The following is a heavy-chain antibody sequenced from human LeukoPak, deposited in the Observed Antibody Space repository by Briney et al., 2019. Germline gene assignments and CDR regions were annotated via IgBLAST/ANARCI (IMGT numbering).Heavy chain of an antibody. CDR1: GFTFSSSA. J-gene: IGHJ4*02. D-gene: IGHD6-19*01. V-gene: IGHV3-23*01. Sequence: GGSLRLSCAASGFTFSSSAMSWVRQVPGKGLEWVSGISSSGGSTNYADSVRGRFTISRDNSKNTLYVQMNSLRAEDTAVYYCARGTQWLVFNPDYWGQGTLVTVSS. CDR2: ISSSGGST. CDR3: ARGTQWLVFNPDY.